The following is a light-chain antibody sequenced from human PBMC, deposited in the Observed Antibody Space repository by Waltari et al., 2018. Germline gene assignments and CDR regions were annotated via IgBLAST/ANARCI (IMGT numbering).Light chain of an antibody. CDR1: SSYLGAYNY. Sequence: QSALTQPASVSGSPGQSITISCTGTSSYLGAYNYAPWYKQHPDNAPKLIIYDVRNRPSGVSNRCSDSKSGNTAALTISGLQAEDEGDYYCSSYTISSTLHVVFGGGTKLTVL. J-gene: IGLJ2*01. CDR3: SSYTISSTLHVV. V-gene: IGLV2-14*03. CDR2: DVR.